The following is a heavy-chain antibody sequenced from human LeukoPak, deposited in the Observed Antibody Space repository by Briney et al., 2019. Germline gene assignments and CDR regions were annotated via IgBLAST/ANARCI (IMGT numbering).Heavy chain of an antibody. V-gene: IGHV3-21*01. J-gene: IGHJ4*02. CDR2: ISSSSSYI. CDR3: ARDGEVVVTAFYFDY. CDR1: GFTFSGYS. D-gene: IGHD2-21*02. Sequence: PGGSLRLSCAASGFTFSGYSMNWVRQAPGKGLEWVSSISSSSSYIYYADSVKGRFTISRDNAKDSLYLQMNSLRAEDTAVYYCARDGEVVVTAFYFDYWGQGTLVTVSS.